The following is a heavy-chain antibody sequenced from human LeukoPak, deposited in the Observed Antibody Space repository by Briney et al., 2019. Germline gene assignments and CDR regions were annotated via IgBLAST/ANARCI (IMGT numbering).Heavy chain of an antibody. V-gene: IGHV4-30-4*01. Sequence: PSETLSLPCTVSGGSISRGDYYGSWIRKPPGKGLEWIGYIYYSGSTYYNPSLKSRVTISVDTSKNQFSLKLSSVTAADTAVYYCARVELYYYGMDVWGQGTTVTVSS. CDR1: GGSISRGDYY. CDR3: ARVELYYYGMDV. J-gene: IGHJ6*02. D-gene: IGHD1-1*01. CDR2: IYYSGST.